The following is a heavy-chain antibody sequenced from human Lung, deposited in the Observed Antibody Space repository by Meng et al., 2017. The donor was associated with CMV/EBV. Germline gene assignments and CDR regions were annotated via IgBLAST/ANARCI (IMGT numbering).Heavy chain of an antibody. CDR1: GFTFSDDY. V-gene: IGHV3-11*01. CDR3: ARISGSSWLSSHFDS. D-gene: IGHD6-13*01. J-gene: IGHJ4*02. Sequence: GGSLRLXXAASGFTFSDDYMSWIRQAPGKGLDWVSYIISSGDRKYYADSVKGRFTISRDNTKNSLYLEMNSLKPEDTAVYYCARISGSSWLSSHFDSWGQGXLVTVSS. CDR2: IISSGDRK.